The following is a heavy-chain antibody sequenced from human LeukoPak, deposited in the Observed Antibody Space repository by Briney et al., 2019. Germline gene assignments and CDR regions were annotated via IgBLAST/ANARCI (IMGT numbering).Heavy chain of an antibody. J-gene: IGHJ4*02. CDR1: GFTFSSPA. CDR3: AKEGGTGTRFDY. Sequence: GGSLRLSCAASGFTFSSPAMSWVRQAPGKGLYWVSAISGSGTGTYYADSVKGRFTISRGNSKNTLYLQMNSLRAEDTAVYYCAKEGGTGTRFDYWGQGTLVTVSS. V-gene: IGHV3-23*01. CDR2: ISGSGTGT. D-gene: IGHD1-7*01.